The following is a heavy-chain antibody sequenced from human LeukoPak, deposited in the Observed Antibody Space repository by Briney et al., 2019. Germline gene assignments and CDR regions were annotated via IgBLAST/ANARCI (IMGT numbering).Heavy chain of an antibody. CDR1: GGSFSGYY. CDR3: ARGAHCTNGVCYTRNYFDY. Sequence: PSETLSLTCAVYGGSFSGYYWSWIRQPPGKGLEWIGEINHSGSTNYNPSLKSRVTISVDTSKNRFSLKLSSVTAADTAVYYCARGAHCTNGVCYTRNYFDYWGQGTLVTVSS. CDR2: INHSGST. J-gene: IGHJ4*02. V-gene: IGHV4-34*01. D-gene: IGHD2-8*01.